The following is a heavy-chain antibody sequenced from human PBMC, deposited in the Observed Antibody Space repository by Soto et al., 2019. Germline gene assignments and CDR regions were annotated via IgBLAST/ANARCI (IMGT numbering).Heavy chain of an antibody. Sequence: QLQLQESGPGLVKPSETLSLTCTVSGGSISSSSYYWGWIRQPPGKGLEWIGSIYYSGYTNYNPSRKSRVTISLVTSKNQFSLKLRSVTAADTAVYYCARHNGPLYVGYYYDMDVWGQGTTVTVSS. CDR3: ARHNGPLYVGYYYDMDV. V-gene: IGHV4-39*01. CDR2: IYYSGYT. D-gene: IGHD3-16*01. CDR1: GGSISSSSYY. J-gene: IGHJ6*02.